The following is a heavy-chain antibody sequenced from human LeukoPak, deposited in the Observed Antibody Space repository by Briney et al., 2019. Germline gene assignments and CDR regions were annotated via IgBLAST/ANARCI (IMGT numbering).Heavy chain of an antibody. CDR2: INTGSSHI. Sequence: GGSLRLSCAASGFIFSNSAMNWVRQAPGKGLEWVSSINTGSSHIYYADSVKGRFTISRDNAKNSVYLQMNSLRAEDTAVYYCARDSSSWSNWFDPWGQGTLVTVSS. J-gene: IGHJ5*02. V-gene: IGHV3-21*01. CDR1: GFIFSNSA. CDR3: ARDSSSWSNWFDP. D-gene: IGHD6-13*01.